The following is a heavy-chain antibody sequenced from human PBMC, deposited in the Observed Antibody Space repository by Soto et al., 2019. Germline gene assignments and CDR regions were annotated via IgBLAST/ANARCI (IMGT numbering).Heavy chain of an antibody. CDR1: GYFFNDYH. J-gene: IGHJ5*02. D-gene: IGHD2-2*01. Sequence: QVQVVQSGAEVKKPGASVKVSCKTSGYFFNDYHMHWVRKAPGQGLEWMGWINPKNGDTNYAQKFQAWITLARHATSSTTYIELSRLTSDDTAVYCCAREAGGSNFAAAVMDPWGQGTLVTVSS. CDR3: AREAGGSNFAAAVMDP. V-gene: IGHV1-2*04. CDR2: INPKNGDT.